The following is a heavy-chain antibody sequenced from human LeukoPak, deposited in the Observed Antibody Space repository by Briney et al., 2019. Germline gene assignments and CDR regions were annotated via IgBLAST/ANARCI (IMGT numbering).Heavy chain of an antibody. D-gene: IGHD3-22*01. CDR2: ISSSGSTI. V-gene: IGHV3-11*01. CDR1: GFTFSDYY. J-gene: IGHJ4*02. Sequence: GGSLRLSCAASGFTFSDYYMSWIRQAPGKGLEWVSYISSSGSTIYYADSVKGRFTISRDNAKNSLYLQMNSLRAEDTAMYYCARGSAAYYYDTSVLTWGRGTLVTVSS. CDR3: ARGSAAYYYDTSVLT.